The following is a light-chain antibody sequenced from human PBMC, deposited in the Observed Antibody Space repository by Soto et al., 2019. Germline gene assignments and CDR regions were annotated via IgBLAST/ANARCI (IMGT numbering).Light chain of an antibody. CDR3: QSYDSSLSTVV. V-gene: IGLV1-40*01. J-gene: IGLJ2*01. Sequence: QSVLTQPPSVSGAPGQRVTISCTGSSSNIGEGYDLHWHQQLPGTAPKLLIYGNRNRPSGGADRFSGSKSGTSASLAITGLQPEDEADYYCQSYDSSLSTVVFGGGTKLTVL. CDR1: SSNIGEGYD. CDR2: GNR.